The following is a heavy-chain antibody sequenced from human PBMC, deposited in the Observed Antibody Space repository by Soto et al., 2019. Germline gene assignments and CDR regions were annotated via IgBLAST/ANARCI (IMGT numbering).Heavy chain of an antibody. V-gene: IGHV3-30*03. J-gene: IGHJ4*02. Sequence: PGGSLRLSCAASGFTFSSYGMHWIRQAPGKGLEWVAVISYDGSNKYYADSVKGRFTISRDNSKNTLYLQMNSLRAEDTAVYYCASPHSGDSSGYYFYYWGQGTLVTAPQ. D-gene: IGHD3-22*01. CDR2: ISYDGSNK. CDR3: ASPHSGDSSGYYFYY. CDR1: GFTFSSYG.